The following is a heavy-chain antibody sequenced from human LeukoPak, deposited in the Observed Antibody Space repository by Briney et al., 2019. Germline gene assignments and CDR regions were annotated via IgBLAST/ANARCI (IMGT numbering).Heavy chain of an antibody. J-gene: IGHJ5*02. D-gene: IGHD2-21*02. V-gene: IGHV4-4*07. CDR3: ARHSYGGDCYFSLSPFDP. Sequence: SETLSLTCTVSGGSFSSYYWRWIRQPAGKGLEWIGRIYASGSTNYNPSLKRRVTMSVDTSKNTFSLKLSSVTAADTAVYYCARHSYGGDCYFSLSPFDPWGQGTLVTVSS. CDR1: GGSFSSYY. CDR2: IYASGST.